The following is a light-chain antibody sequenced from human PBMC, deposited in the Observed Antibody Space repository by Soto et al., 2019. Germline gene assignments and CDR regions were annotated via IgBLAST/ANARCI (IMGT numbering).Light chain of an antibody. J-gene: IGKJ1*01. CDR2: AAS. Sequence: DIQMTQSPSTLSGSVGDRVTITCRASQTISSWLAWYQQKPGKAPKLLIYAASSLQSGVPSRFSGSGSETDFTLTISSLQPEDFATYSCQQSYSTTWTFGQGTKVDIK. V-gene: IGKV1-39*01. CDR3: QQSYSTTWT. CDR1: QTISSW.